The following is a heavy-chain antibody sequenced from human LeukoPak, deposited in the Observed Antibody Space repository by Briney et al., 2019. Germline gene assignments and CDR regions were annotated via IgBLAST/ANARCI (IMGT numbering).Heavy chain of an antibody. CDR2: ITSGGGAT. D-gene: IGHD6-25*01. CDR3: ARDPPRAAWVFDY. CDR1: GFPFSNYA. V-gene: IGHV3-23*01. J-gene: IGHJ4*02. Sequence: PGGSLGLSCAASGFPFSNYAMSWVRQAPGKALEWVSAITSGGGATYYAGSVKGRFTISRDNSKSTLYLQMNSLRAEDTAVYYCARDPPRAAWVFDYWGQGTLVSASS.